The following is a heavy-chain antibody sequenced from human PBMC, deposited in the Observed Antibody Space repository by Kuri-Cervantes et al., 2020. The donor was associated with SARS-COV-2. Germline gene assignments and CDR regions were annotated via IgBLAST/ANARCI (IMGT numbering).Heavy chain of an antibody. J-gene: IGHJ3*02. CDR3: TTGGTTTSFAFDI. Sequence: GESLKISCAASGFTFSNAWMSWVRQAPGEGLEWVGCIKSKSDDGTTDYAAPVKGRFTLSRDDLENTVYLQMNSLKPEDAAVYYCTTGGTTTSFAFDIWGQGTMVTVSS. D-gene: IGHD1-1*01. CDR1: GFTFSNAW. CDR2: IKSKSDDGTT. V-gene: IGHV3-15*01.